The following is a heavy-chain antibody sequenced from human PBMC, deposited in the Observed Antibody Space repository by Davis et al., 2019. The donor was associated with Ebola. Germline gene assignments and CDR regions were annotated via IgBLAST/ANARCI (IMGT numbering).Heavy chain of an antibody. CDR2: IYHSGST. J-gene: IGHJ4*02. CDR3: ATTMGWLADY. Sequence: MPSETLSLTCAVSGGSISSGGYSWSWIRQPPGKGLEWIGYIYHSGSTYYNPSLKSRVTISVDRSKNQFSLKLSSVTAADTAVYYCATTMGWLADYWGQGTLVTVSS. D-gene: IGHD6-19*01. CDR1: GGSISSGGYS. V-gene: IGHV4-30-2*01.